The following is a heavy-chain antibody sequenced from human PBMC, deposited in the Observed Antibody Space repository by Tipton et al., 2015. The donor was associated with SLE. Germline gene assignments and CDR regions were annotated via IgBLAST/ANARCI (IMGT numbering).Heavy chain of an antibody. D-gene: IGHD1-26*01. CDR3: ARAHVGPFGPYFHI. Sequence: TLSLTCSVSGVSISSASYYWSWIRQPPGKGLEWIGYIYYSGSTNYNPSLRSRVTISVDTSKKQFSLKLSSVTAADTAVYYCARAHVGPFGPYFHIWGQGTMVTVSS. CDR1: GVSISSASYY. CDR2: IYYSGST. V-gene: IGHV4-61*01. J-gene: IGHJ3*02.